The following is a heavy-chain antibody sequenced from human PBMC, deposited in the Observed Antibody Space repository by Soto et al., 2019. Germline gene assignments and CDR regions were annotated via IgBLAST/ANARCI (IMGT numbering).Heavy chain of an antibody. J-gene: IGHJ4*02. D-gene: IGHD5-18*01. CDR1: GGSISSSSYY. CDR3: ARHEVEAMVPYYFDY. CDR2: IYYSGST. V-gene: IGHV4-39*01. Sequence: SETLSLTCTVSGGSISSSSYYWGWIRQPPGKGLEWIGSIYYSGSTYYNPSLKSRVTISVDTSKNQFSLKLSSVTAADTAVYYCARHEVEAMVPYYFDYWGQGTLVTVSS.